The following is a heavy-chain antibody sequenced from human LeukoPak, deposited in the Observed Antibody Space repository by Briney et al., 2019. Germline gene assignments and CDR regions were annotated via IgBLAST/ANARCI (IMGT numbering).Heavy chain of an antibody. CDR3: ARVEGGGVIDL. J-gene: IGHJ5*02. CDR1: GFSIISNS. CDR2: ISSSSSFI. V-gene: IGHV3-21*01. D-gene: IGHD3-10*01. Sequence: GGSLRLSCAASGFSIISNSMNWVRQAPGKGLEWVSFISSSSSFIYYADSVKDRFTISRDNAKNSLFLPMNSLRAEDTAVYFCARVEGGGVIDLWGQGILVTVSS.